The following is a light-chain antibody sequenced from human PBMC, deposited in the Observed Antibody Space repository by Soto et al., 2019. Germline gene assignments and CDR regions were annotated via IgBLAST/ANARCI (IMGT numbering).Light chain of an antibody. V-gene: IGKV3-20*01. CDR1: QSVSSRY. CDR2: GAS. J-gene: IGKJ5*01. Sequence: EIVLTQSPGTLSLSPGERATLSCRASQSVSSRYLTWYQQKPGQAPRVLIYGASSRATGIPDRFSGSGSVTDFTLTISRLEPEDFAVYYCQQYGSSVTFGQGTRLEIK. CDR3: QQYGSSVT.